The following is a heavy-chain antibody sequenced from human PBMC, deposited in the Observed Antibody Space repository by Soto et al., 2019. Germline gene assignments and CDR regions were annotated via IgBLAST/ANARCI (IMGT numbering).Heavy chain of an antibody. CDR3: ARGLEDIVVVPAEALYYYYGMDV. V-gene: IGHV3-7*01. CDR2: IKQDGSEK. D-gene: IGHD2-2*01. J-gene: IGHJ6*02. Sequence: PGGSLRLSCAASGFTFSSYWMSWVRQAPGKGLEWVANIKQDGSEKYYVDSVKGRFTISRDNAKNSLYLQMNSLRAEDTAVYYCARGLEDIVVVPAEALYYYYGMDVWGQGTTVTVSS. CDR1: GFTFSSYW.